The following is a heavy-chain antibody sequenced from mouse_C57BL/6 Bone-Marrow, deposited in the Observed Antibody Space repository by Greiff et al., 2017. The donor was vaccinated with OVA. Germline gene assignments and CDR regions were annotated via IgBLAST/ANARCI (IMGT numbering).Heavy chain of an antibody. CDR3: ARDRGPFAY. CDR1: GFTFSSYA. Sequence: DVKLEESGGGLVKPGGSLKISCAASGFTFSSYAMSWVRQTPEKRLEWVATISDGGSYTYYPDNVKGRFTISRDNAKNNLYLQMSHLKSEDTAMYYCARDRGPFAYWGQGTLVTVSA. V-gene: IGHV5-4*01. J-gene: IGHJ3*01. CDR2: ISDGGSYT.